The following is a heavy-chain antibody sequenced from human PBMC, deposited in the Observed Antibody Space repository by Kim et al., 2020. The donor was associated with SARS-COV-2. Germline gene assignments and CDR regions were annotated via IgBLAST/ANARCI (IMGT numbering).Heavy chain of an antibody. V-gene: IGHV4-34*01. CDR2: INHSGST. J-gene: IGHJ6*02. CDR1: GESFTGYY. CDR3: ARGGIAILSNYYYALDV. D-gene: IGHD3-3*01. Sequence: SETLSLTCAVYGESFTGYYWSWIRQSPGAGLEWIGEINHSGSTEYNSSLKSRVSISRDTSKKQFSLRLKSVTAADTAVYYCARGGIAILSNYYYALDVWGQGATVSVSS.